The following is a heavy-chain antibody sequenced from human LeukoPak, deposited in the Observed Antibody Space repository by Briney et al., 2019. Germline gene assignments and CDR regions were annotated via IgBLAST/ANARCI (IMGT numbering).Heavy chain of an antibody. Sequence: ASVKVSCKASGYTFTSYYMHWVRQAPGQGLEWMGIINPSGGSTSYAQKFRGRVTMTRDMSTSTVYMELSRLRSDDTAVYYCARESYGSGSYYNEFDPWGQGTLVTVSS. V-gene: IGHV1-46*01. CDR3: ARESYGSGSYYNEFDP. J-gene: IGHJ5*02. D-gene: IGHD3-10*01. CDR2: INPSGGST. CDR1: GYTFTSYY.